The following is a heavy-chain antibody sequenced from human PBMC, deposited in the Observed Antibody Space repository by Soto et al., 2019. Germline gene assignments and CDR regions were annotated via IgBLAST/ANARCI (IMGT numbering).Heavy chain of an antibody. CDR2: IYYSGTT. V-gene: IGHV4-34*01. Sequence: SETLSLTYAVYGGSFSGYCWGWIRQPPGKGLEWVGTIYYSGTTYYNPSLKSRLTISVDTSKNQFSLRLSSVTAADTAVYYCARYYDTSDRPYFHHWGQGTLVTVSS. D-gene: IGHD3-22*01. J-gene: IGHJ1*01. CDR3: ARYYDTSDRPYFHH. CDR1: GGSFSGYC.